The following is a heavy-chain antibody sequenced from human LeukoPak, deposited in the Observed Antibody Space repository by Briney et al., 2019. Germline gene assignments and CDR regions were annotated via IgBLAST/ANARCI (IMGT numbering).Heavy chain of an antibody. J-gene: IGHJ4*02. Sequence: ASVKVSCKASGYTFTTYYIHWVRQAPGQGLEWMGTINPSGGSTTFAQKFQGRITMTRDTSTSTVYMELSSLRSEDPAVYYCALSIPATGYYFDYWGQGTLVTVSP. D-gene: IGHD6-13*01. V-gene: IGHV1-46*01. CDR1: GYTFTTYY. CDR2: INPSGGST. CDR3: ALSIPATGYYFDY.